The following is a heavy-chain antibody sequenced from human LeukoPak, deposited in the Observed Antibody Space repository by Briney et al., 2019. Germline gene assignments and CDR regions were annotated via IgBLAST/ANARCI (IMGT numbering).Heavy chain of an antibody. J-gene: IGHJ4*02. CDR3: AKLTTGWFEDF. CDR2: IRASDGST. CDR1: GFSLTTYA. D-gene: IGHD6-19*01. Sequence: GESLRLSCAASGFSLTTYAMTWVRQAPGKGLEWVSAIRASDGSTFYADSVKGRFTISRDSSKNTLYLQMNDLRDEDTAVYYCAKLTTGWFEDFWGQGTLVTVSS. V-gene: IGHV3-23*01.